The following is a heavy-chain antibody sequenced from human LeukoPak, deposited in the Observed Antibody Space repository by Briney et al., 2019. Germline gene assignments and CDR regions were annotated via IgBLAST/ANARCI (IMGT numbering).Heavy chain of an antibody. CDR3: ARGGVYGSGLYYYYYYMDV. CDR1: GGSSSGYY. J-gene: IGHJ6*03. V-gene: IGHV4-34*01. D-gene: IGHD3-10*01. CDR2: INHSGST. Sequence: PSETLSLTCAVYGGSSSGYYWSWIRQPPGKGLEWIGEINHSGSTNYNPSLKSRVTISVDTSKNQFSLKLSSVTAADTAVYYCARGGVYGSGLYYYYYYMDVWGKGTTVTVSS.